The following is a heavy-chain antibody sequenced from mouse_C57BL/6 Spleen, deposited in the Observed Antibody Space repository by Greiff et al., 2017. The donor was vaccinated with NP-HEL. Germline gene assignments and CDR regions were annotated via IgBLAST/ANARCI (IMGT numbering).Heavy chain of an antibody. CDR2: IDPSDSYT. J-gene: IGHJ1*03. Sequence: QVQLQQPGAELVMPGASVKLSCKASGYTFTSYWMHWVKQRPGQGLEWIGEIDPSDSYTNYNQKFKGKSTLTVDKSSSTAYMQLSSLTSEDSAVYYCAKTHYYGSSYGFDVWGTGTTVTVSS. D-gene: IGHD1-1*01. CDR3: AKTHYYGSSYGFDV. CDR1: GYTFTSYW. V-gene: IGHV1-69*01.